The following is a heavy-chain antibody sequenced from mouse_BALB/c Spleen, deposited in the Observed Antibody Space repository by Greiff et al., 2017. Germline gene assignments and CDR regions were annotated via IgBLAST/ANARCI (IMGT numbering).Heavy chain of an antibody. CDR2: ISSGGSYT. V-gene: IGHV5-6*01. J-gene: IGHJ2*01. D-gene: IGHD2-4*01. CDR1: GFTFSSYG. Sequence: EVQVVESGGGLVKPGGSLKLSCAASGFTFSSYGMSWVRQTPDKRLEWVATISSGGSYTYYPDSVKGRVTISRDNAKNTMYLQMSSLKSEDTAMYYCARQAYYDYGNYFDYWGQGTTLTVSS. CDR3: ARQAYYDYGNYFDY.